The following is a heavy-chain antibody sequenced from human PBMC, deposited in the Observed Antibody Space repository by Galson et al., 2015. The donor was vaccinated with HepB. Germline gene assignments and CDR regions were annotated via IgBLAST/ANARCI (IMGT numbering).Heavy chain of an antibody. CDR1: GFTFSDFA. V-gene: IGHV3-23*03. J-gene: IGHJ4*02. D-gene: IGHD4-17*01. Sequence: SLRLSCAASGFTFSDFAMSWVRQAPGKGLEWVSGVEKDSSGTYYADSVKWRFTISRDNSKNTLYLQVNSLRAEDTAVYYWAKQAGNLIRSWHFDYWGQGSLVMVSS. CDR2: VEKDSSGT. CDR3: AKQAGNLIRSWHFDY.